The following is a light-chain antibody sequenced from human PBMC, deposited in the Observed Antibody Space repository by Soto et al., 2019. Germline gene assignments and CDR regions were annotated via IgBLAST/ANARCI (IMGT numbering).Light chain of an antibody. CDR2: GAY. J-gene: IGKJ1*01. CDR1: PSLTSRY. Sequence: EVVLPQSPGTLSLSLGERATLSCRASPSLTSRYLAWFQQKPGQAPRLLIYGAYSRATGIPDRFSGSGSGTDFTLTISRLEPEDFAVYYCQQYGHSLPWTFGQGTRVEIK. CDR3: QQYGHSLPWT. V-gene: IGKV3-20*01.